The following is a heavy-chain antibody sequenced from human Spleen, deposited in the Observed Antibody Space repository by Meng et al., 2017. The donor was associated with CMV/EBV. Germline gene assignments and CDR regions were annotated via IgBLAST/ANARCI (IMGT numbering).Heavy chain of an antibody. Sequence: GESLKISCAASGFTFEDYGMSWVRQAPGKGLEWVSGINWNGGRTGYADSVKGRFTISRDNAKNSLYLQMNSLRAEDTAVYYCARARVVVPAALYADYWGQGTLVTVSS. CDR1: GFTFEDYG. V-gene: IGHV3-20*04. CDR3: ARARVVVPAALYADY. D-gene: IGHD2-2*01. J-gene: IGHJ4*02. CDR2: INWNGGRT.